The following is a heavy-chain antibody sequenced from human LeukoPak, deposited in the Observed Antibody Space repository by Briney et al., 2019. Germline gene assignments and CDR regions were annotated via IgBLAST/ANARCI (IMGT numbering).Heavy chain of an antibody. CDR1: GYTFSGHY. CDR3: TRSWIQLWTPDFDH. Sequence: ASVKVSCKASGYTFSGHYLHWVRQAPGQGLEWMGRINPNSGGTKYAQKFQNRVTMTSDTSVSTAYMELNGLRSADTAIYYCTRSWIQLWTPDFDHWGQGTLVTVSS. CDR2: INPNSGGT. D-gene: IGHD5-18*01. V-gene: IGHV1-2*06. J-gene: IGHJ4*02.